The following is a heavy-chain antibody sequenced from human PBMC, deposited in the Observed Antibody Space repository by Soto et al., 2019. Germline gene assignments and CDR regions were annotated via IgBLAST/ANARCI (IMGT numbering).Heavy chain of an antibody. CDR1: GGTFSSYT. Sequence: QVQLVQSGAEVKKPGSSVKVSCKASGGTFSSYTISWVRQDPGQGLERMGRVVPILGIANYARKFQGRVTITGDKSTRTGYLELSRGRPEDTDGYYCARDKDYGDARGGGDYWGQATLVTVCS. D-gene: IGHD4-17*01. J-gene: IGHJ4*02. CDR2: VVPILGIA. V-gene: IGHV1-69*08. CDR3: ARDKDYGDARGGGDY.